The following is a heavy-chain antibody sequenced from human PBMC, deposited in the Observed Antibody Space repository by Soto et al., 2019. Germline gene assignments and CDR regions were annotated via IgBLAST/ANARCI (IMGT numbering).Heavy chain of an antibody. D-gene: IGHD1-20*01. CDR3: ARDAPRSNWHGRWLER. CDR1: GFTLSSDS. CDR2: ISSSSSYI. J-gene: IGHJ5*02. Sequence: GGSLRLSCAASGFTLSSDSMNWVRQAPGKAQEWVSSISSSSSYIYYADSVEGRFTISRDNAKNSLYLQMNSLRAEDTAVYYCARDAPRSNWHGRWLERWGQGTLVTVSS. V-gene: IGHV3-21*01.